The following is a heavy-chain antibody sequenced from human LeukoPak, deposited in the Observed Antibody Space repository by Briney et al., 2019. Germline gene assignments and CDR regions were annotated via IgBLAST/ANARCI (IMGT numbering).Heavy chain of an antibody. V-gene: IGHV3-23*01. J-gene: IGHJ4*02. Sequence: GGSLRLSCAASGFTFSTYAMSWVRQAPGKGLEWVSSISGSGGSTYYADSVKGRFTISRDNSKNTLYLQMNSLRAEDTAVYFCAKGAMSVAGIFDYWGQGTLVTVSS. CDR3: AKGAMSVAGIFDY. CDR1: GFTFSTYA. D-gene: IGHD6-19*01. CDR2: ISGSGGST.